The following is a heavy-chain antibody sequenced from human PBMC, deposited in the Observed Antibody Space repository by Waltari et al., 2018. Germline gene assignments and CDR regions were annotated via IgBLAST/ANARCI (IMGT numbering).Heavy chain of an antibody. Sequence: EVQLVESGGGLVQPGGSLRLSCAASGFTFSSYEMNWVRQAPGKGLEWVADISSSGSTIDYADSVKGRFTISRDNAKNSLYLQMNSLRAEDTAVYYCAREDSSGWYGESLPDWGQGTLVTVSS. V-gene: IGHV3-48*03. CDR1: GFTFSSYE. J-gene: IGHJ4*02. D-gene: IGHD6-19*01. CDR2: ISSSGSTI. CDR3: AREDSSGWYGESLPD.